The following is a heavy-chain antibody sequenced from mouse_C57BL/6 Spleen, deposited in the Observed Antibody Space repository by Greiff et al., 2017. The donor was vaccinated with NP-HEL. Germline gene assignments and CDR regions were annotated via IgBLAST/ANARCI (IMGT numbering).Heavy chain of an antibody. D-gene: IGHD2-4*01. Sequence: DVMLVESGGGLVQPGGSLSLSCAASGFTFTDYYMSWVRQPPGKALEWLGFIRNKANGYTTEYSASVKGRFTISRDNSQSILYLQMNALRAEDSATYYCARLGDYDNYAMDYWGQGTSVTVSS. J-gene: IGHJ4*01. CDR2: IRNKANGYTT. CDR3: ARLGDYDNYAMDY. CDR1: GFTFTDYY. V-gene: IGHV7-3*01.